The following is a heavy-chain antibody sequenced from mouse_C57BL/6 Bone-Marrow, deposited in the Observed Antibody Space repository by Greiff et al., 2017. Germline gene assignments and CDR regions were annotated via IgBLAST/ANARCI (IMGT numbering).Heavy chain of an antibody. J-gene: IGHJ1*03. CDR2: ISSGGDYI. V-gene: IGHV5-9-1*02. CDR1: GFTFSSYA. D-gene: IGHD6-1*01. CDR3: TRDLRRWYFDV. Sequence: EVKLMESGEGLVKPGGSLKLSCAASGFTFSSYAMSWVRQTPEKRLEWVAYISSGGDYIYYADTVKGRFTISRDNARNTLYLQMSSLKSEDTAMYYCTRDLRRWYFDVWGTGTTVTVAS.